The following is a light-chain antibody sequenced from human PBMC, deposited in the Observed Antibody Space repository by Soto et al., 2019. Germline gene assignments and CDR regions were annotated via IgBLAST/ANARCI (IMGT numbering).Light chain of an antibody. CDR1: XXXXXX. V-gene: IGKV1-33*01. CDR2: DAS. Sequence: DIQMTQSPSSLSASVGDRVTITCQXXXXXXXXLNWYQQKPGKAPKLLIYDASNLETGVPSRFXXSGXGXDXXXTIXSLXPEDFATYYCQQYDTVPPSFGQGTKLDIK. CDR3: QQYDTVPPS. J-gene: IGKJ2*01.